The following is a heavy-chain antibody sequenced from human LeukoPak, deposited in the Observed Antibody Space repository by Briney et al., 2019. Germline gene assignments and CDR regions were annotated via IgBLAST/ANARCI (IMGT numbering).Heavy chain of an antibody. J-gene: IGHJ4*02. CDR2: IYSGDRT. V-gene: IGHV3-53*01. D-gene: IGHD3-22*01. Sequence: GGSLRLSCAVSGLTFSDAWLSWVRQAPGKGLEWVSVIYSGDRTYYADSVKGRFTISRDNSKNTLYLQMNSLRAEDTAVYYCAIGGSRIVVVPTYYFDYWGQGTLVTVSS. CDR3: AIGGSRIVVVPTYYFDY. CDR1: GLTFSDAW.